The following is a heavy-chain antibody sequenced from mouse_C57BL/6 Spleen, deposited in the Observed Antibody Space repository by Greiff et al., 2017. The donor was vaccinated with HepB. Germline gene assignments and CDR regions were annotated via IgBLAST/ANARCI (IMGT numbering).Heavy chain of an antibody. V-gene: IGHV6-3*01. J-gene: IGHJ3*01. CDR3: TIYDYSFAY. CDR1: GFTFSNYW. D-gene: IGHD2-4*01. CDR2: IRLKSDNYAT. Sequence: EVQGVESGGGLVQPGGSMKLSCVASGFTFSNYWMNWVRQSPEKGLEWVAQIRLKSDNYATHYAESVKGRFTISRDDSKSSVYLQMNNLRAEDTGIYYCTIYDYSFAYWGQGTLVTVSA.